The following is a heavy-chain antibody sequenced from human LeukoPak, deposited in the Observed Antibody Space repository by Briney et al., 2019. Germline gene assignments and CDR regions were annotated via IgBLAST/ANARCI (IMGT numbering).Heavy chain of an antibody. CDR2: MNPNSGNT. V-gene: IGHV1-8*01. D-gene: IGHD3-3*01. CDR1: GYTFTSYD. Sequence: RASVKVSCKASGYTFTSYDINWVRQATGRGLEWMGWMNPNSGNTGYAQKFQGRVTMTRNTSISTAYMELSSLRSEDTAVYYCASAIFPYGWFDPWGQGTLVTVSS. CDR3: ASAIFPYGWFDP. J-gene: IGHJ5*02.